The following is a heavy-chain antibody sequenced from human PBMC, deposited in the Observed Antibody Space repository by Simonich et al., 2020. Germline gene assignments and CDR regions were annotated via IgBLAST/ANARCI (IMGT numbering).Heavy chain of an antibody. Sequence: QVQLQESGPGLVKPSETLSLTCTVSGGSISSYYWRWIQQPPGKGLEWIGYIYYSGSTNYNPSLKSRVTISVDTSKNQFSLKLSSVTAADTAVYYCARLPDYWGQGTLVTVSS. CDR1: GGSISSYY. J-gene: IGHJ4*02. V-gene: IGHV4-59*08. CDR3: ARLPDY. CDR2: IYYSGST.